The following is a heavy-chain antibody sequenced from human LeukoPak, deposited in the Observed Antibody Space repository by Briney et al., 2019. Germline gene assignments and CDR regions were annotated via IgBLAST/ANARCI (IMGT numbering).Heavy chain of an antibody. CDR1: GYSITNGYY. CDR3: ARVPALWSGQFDY. Sequence: SETLSLTCGVSGYSITNGYYWAWIRQPPGKGLEWIGNIYYSGSTYYNPSLKSRVTISVDTSKNQFSLKLSSVTAADTAVYYYARVPALWSGQFDYWGQGTLVTVSS. D-gene: IGHD3-3*01. J-gene: IGHJ4*02. CDR2: IYYSGST. V-gene: IGHV4-38-2*01.